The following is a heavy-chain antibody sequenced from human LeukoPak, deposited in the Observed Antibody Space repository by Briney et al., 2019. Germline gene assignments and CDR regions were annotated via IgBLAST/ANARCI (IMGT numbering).Heavy chain of an antibody. D-gene: IGHD3-10*01. V-gene: IGHV3-23*01. CDR2: LSSSGGST. J-gene: IGHJ4*02. CDR3: AKGWVLGGSGSYFFDY. Sequence: GGSLRLSCVASGFTFSNYAMSWVRQAPGKGLEWVSILSSSGGSTYYADSVKGRFTISRDNSKNTLYLQMNSLRAEDTAVYYCAKGWVLGGSGSYFFDYWGQGTLVTVSS. CDR1: GFTFSNYA.